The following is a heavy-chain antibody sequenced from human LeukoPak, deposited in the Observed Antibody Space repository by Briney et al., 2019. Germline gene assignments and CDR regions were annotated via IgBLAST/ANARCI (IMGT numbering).Heavy chain of an antibody. V-gene: IGHV3-30*02. J-gene: IGHJ4*02. CDR2: IWYDGSNK. CDR1: GFTFSSYG. Sequence: GGSLRLSCAASGFTFSSYGMHWVRQAPGKGLEWVAVIWYDGSNKYYADSVKGRFTISRDNSKNTLYLQMNSLRAEDTAVYYCAKILLRYFDWLSPFDYWGLGTLVTVSS. D-gene: IGHD3-9*01. CDR3: AKILLRYFDWLSPFDY.